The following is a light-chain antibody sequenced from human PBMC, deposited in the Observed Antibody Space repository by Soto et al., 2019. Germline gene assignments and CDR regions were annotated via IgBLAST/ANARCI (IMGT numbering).Light chain of an antibody. CDR3: QQVNSYLIT. CDR1: QTISSY. CDR2: AAS. Sequence: IQMTQSPSSLSVSVGDRVTITCRSSQTISSYLNWYQQKPGKAPKXLIYAASYLQTGVSSRFSGRGSGTELTITITSLQPEDCATYYCQQVNSYLITFGQGTRLEI. V-gene: IGKV1-9*01. J-gene: IGKJ5*01.